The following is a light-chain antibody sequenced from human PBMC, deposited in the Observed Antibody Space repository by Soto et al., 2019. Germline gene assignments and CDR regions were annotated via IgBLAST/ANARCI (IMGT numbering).Light chain of an antibody. J-gene: IGLJ2*01. CDR3: RSYTSSSTLVV. V-gene: IGLV2-14*01. Sequence: QSALTQPASVSGSPGQSITISCTGTSSDVGGYNYVSWYQLHPGKAPKLMIYXXXXXXXXXXXXXXXSKSGNTASLTISGXXXXXXXXXXCRSYTSSSTLVVFGRGTKLTVL. CDR1: SSDVGGYNY. CDR2: XXX.